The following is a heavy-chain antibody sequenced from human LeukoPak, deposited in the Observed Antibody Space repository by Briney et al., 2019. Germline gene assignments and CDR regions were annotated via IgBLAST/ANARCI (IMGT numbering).Heavy chain of an antibody. Sequence: PGGSLRLSCAASGFTFSSYAMSWVRQAPGKGLEWVSAISGSGGSTYYADSVKGRFTISRDNSKNTLYLQMNSLRSEDTAVYYCAREGSLDQSGSWGAGALVYWGQGTLVTVSS. CDR3: AREGSLDQSGSWGAGALVY. D-gene: IGHD2-15*01. CDR1: GFTFSSYA. J-gene: IGHJ4*02. CDR2: ISGSGGST. V-gene: IGHV3-23*01.